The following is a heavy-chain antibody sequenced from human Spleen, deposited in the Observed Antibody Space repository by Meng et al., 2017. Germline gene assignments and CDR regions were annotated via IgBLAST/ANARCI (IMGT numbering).Heavy chain of an antibody. D-gene: IGHD3-22*01. J-gene: IGHJ4*02. Sequence: GESLKISCAASGFIFSNYEMNWVRQAPGKGLEWVSYISSSGSTMLYADSVRGRFTISRDNAKKSLYLQMNSLRPEDTAVYYCARSPIDKYDLSALPLDYWGQGTLVTVSS. CDR3: ARSPIDKYDLSALPLDY. CDR2: ISSSGSTM. V-gene: IGHV3-48*03. CDR1: GFIFSNYE.